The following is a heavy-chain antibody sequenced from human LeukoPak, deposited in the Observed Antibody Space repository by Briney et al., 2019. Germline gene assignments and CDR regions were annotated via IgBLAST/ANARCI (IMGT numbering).Heavy chain of an antibody. Sequence: SETLSLTCAVYGGSFSGYYWSWIRQPPGKGLEWIGEINHSGSTNYNPSLKSRVTISVDTSKNQFSLKLSSVTAADTAVYYCARVSIVVVPAAIWGWFDPWGQGTLVTVSS. CDR3: ARVSIVVVPAAIWGWFDP. CDR1: GGSFSGYY. CDR2: INHSGST. D-gene: IGHD2-2*02. J-gene: IGHJ5*02. V-gene: IGHV4-34*01.